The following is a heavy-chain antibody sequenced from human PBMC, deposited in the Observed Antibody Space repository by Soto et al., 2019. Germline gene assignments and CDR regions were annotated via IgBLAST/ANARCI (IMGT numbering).Heavy chain of an antibody. J-gene: IGHJ6*02. D-gene: IGHD5-18*01. Sequence: DSGFTFSSYAMTWVRQAPGKGLEWVSTISGSGATTYYADPVKGRFIISRDNSKITLFLQMNSLRAEDTAVYYCAKAVQTAMAKPYYYGLDIWGQGPTVTVS. V-gene: IGHV3-23*01. CDR2: ISGSGATT. CDR1: GFTFSSYA. CDR3: AKAVQTAMAKPYYYGLDI.